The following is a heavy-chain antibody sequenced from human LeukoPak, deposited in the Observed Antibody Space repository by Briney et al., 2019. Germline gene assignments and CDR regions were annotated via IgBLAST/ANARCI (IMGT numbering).Heavy chain of an antibody. CDR2: INPNGGGT. CDR3: ASSRDYSDLNAFNI. D-gene: IGHD4-11*01. J-gene: IGHJ3*02. CDR1: GFTFTGYY. Sequence: ASVKVSCKAAGFTFTGYYLHWVRLAPGQGLEWMGWINPNGGGTSYAQTFHGRVTMTRDTSISTAYMELSRLRSDDTAVYYCASSRDYSDLNAFNIWGQGTMVTVSS. V-gene: IGHV1-2*02.